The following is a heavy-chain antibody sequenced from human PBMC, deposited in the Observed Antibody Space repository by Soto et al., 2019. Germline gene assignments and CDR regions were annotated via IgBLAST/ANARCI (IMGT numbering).Heavy chain of an antibody. CDR1: GDSVSSNSAA. J-gene: IGHJ3*02. CDR2: TYYRSKWYN. D-gene: IGHD3-22*01. CDR3: AREHPDSSGNYGGLGSRAFNI. Sequence: SQTLSLTCAISGDSVSSNSAAWNWIRQSPSRGLEWLGRTYYRSKWYNDYAVSVKSRITINPDTSKNQFSLQLNSVTPEDTAVYYCAREHPDSSGNYGGLGSRAFNIWGQGTLVTVS. V-gene: IGHV6-1*01.